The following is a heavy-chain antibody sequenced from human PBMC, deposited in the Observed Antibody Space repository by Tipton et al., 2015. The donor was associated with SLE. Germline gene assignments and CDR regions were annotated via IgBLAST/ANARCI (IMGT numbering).Heavy chain of an antibody. CDR2: IYISGST. Sequence: TLSLTCTVSGGSLSSGGYYWSWIRQPAGKGLEWIGRIYISGSTNYNPSLKSRVTISVDTSKNQFSLKLRSVTAADTAVYYCARGGDFWSGPTSYYYYYMDVWGKGTTVTVSS. CDR1: GGSLSSGGYY. V-gene: IGHV4-61*02. D-gene: IGHD3-3*01. J-gene: IGHJ6*03. CDR3: ARGGDFWSGPTSYYYYYMDV.